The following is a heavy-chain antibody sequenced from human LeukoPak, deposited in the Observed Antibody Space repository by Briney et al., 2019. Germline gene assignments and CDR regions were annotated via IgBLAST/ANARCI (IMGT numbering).Heavy chain of an antibody. CDR1: GFTLSNYA. V-gene: IGHV3-23*01. J-gene: IGHJ4*02. CDR3: AAGYTTGWYVRYFDY. CDR2: ISGSGGST. D-gene: IGHD6-19*01. Sequence: GRSLRLSCVASGFTLSNYAMSWVRQAPGKGLEWVSSISGSGGSTYQAENVKGRFTISGDNSKNTLYLQMNSLRDEDTAIYYCAAGYTTGWYVRYFDYWGQGTLVTVSS.